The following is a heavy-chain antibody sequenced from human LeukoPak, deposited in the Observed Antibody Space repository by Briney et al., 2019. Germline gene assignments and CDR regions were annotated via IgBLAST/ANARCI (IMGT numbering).Heavy chain of an antibody. Sequence: ASVKVSCKASGYTFTSYDINWVRQATGQGPEWMGWMNPNSGNTGYAQKFQGRVTMTRNTSISTAYMELSSLRSEDTAVYYCARRAYYYYGMDVWGQGTTVTVSS. CDR3: ARRAYYYYGMDV. CDR1: GYTFTSYD. V-gene: IGHV1-8*01. CDR2: MNPNSGNT. J-gene: IGHJ6*02.